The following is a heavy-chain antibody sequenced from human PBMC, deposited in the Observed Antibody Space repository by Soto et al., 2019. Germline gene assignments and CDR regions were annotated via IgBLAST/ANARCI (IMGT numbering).Heavy chain of an antibody. J-gene: IGHJ4*02. CDR3: AKDSASTTIPDY. CDR1: GFTFSTSA. D-gene: IGHD1-1*01. V-gene: IGHV3-23*01. Sequence: PGGSLRLSCTASGFTFSTSAMSWVRQAPGRGLEWVSGISGSGAGTYYADSVKGRFTISRDNSKNTLYLQMSGLRAEDAAVYYCAKDSASTTIPDYWGQGTLVTVS. CDR2: ISGSGAGT.